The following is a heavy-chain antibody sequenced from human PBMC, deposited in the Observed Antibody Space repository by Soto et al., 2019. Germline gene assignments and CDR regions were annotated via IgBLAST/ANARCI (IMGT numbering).Heavy chain of an antibody. Sequence: SQTLSLTCAISGDSVSGNSAAWNWLRQSPSRGLEWLGRTYYRSRWYNDYAVSVKSRITVTPDTSKNQFSLHLNSVTPEDTAVYCCGREFPYYVSSDIYLDYWGQGTRDTVSS. V-gene: IGHV6-1*01. CDR1: GDSVSGNSAA. J-gene: IGHJ4*02. D-gene: IGHD3-16*01. CDR3: GREFPYYVSSDIYLDY. CDR2: TYYRSRWYN.